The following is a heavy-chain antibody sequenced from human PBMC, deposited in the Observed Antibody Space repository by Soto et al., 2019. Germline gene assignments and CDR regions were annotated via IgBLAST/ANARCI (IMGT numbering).Heavy chain of an antibody. J-gene: IGHJ4*02. CDR3: ATMGTPATGLYFFDY. CDR1: GGSISSGNYY. CDR2: ISYSGST. Sequence: QVQLQESGPGLVKPSLTLSLSCTVSGGSISSGNYYWSWIRQPPGKGLELIGFISYSGSTYYSTSLKSRVTISVDTSKSQFSLNLSFVTAADTAVYYCATMGTPATGLYFFDYWGQGSLVTVSS. V-gene: IGHV4-30-4*01. D-gene: IGHD2-15*01.